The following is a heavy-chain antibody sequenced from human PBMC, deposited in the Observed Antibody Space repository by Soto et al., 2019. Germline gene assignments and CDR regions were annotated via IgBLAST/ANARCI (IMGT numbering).Heavy chain of an antibody. CDR1: GGSISSYF. J-gene: IGHJ2*01. Sequence: QVQLQESVPGLVKPSETLSLTCTVSGGSISSYFWSWIRQPPGKGLEWIGYIYYTGSTNYNPSLKSRVTISVDTSKNQSSLQLRSVTAADTAVYYCANFNCYFYLWGRGTLVTVSS. CDR3: ANFNCYFYL. V-gene: IGHV4-59*01. CDR2: IYYTGST.